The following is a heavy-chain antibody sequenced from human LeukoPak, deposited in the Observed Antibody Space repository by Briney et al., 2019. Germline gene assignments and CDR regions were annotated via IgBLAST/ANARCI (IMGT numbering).Heavy chain of an antibody. CDR1: GGSSNSNF. Sequence: SETLSLTCTVSGGSSNSNFWSWVRQPAGKGLEWIGRIYTSGSTNYNPSLKSRVTMSVDTSKNQFSLRLSSVTDADTAVYYCARDDPLRVTATLDYWGQGTLVTVSS. D-gene: IGHD2-21*02. V-gene: IGHV4-4*07. CDR3: ARDDPLRVTATLDY. J-gene: IGHJ4*02. CDR2: IYTSGST.